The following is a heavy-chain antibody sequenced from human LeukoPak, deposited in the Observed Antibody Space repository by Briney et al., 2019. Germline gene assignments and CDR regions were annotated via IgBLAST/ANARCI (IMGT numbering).Heavy chain of an antibody. CDR3: TRKGSQWDFLVDY. CDR2: ISGSGGST. V-gene: IGHV3-23*01. Sequence: GGSLRLSCAASGFTFSSYAMSWVRQAPGKGLEWVSAISGSGGSTYYADSVKGRFTISRDNSKNTLYLQMDSRTAEDTAVYYCTRKGSQWDFLVDYWGQGTRVAVSP. CDR1: GFTFSSYA. D-gene: IGHD2/OR15-2a*01. J-gene: IGHJ4*02.